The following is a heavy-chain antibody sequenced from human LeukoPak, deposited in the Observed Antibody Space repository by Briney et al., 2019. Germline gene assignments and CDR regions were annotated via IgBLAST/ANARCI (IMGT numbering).Heavy chain of an antibody. CDR2: INPNSGGT. CDR1: GYTFTGYY. Sequence: ASVKVSCKASGYTFTGYYMHWVRQAPGQGLEWMGRINPNSGGTNYAQKFQGRVSMTRDTSISTAYMELSRLRSDDTAVYYCFRDGYNYDYYGMDVWGQGTTVTVSS. CDR3: FRDGYNYDYYGMDV. D-gene: IGHD5-24*01. J-gene: IGHJ6*02. V-gene: IGHV1-2*06.